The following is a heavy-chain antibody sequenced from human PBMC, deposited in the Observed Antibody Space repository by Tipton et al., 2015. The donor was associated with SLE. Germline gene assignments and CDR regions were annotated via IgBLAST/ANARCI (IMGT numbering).Heavy chain of an antibody. D-gene: IGHD5-12*01. CDR2: VYSSGAT. J-gene: IGHJ3*02. CDR3: AGRRTGYRDAFDI. CDR1: GGSISSSTYY. Sequence: TLSLTCTVSGGSISSSTYYWGWIRQPPGKGLEWVGSVYSSGATYYNPSLKSRVTISVDTSNNQFSLLLTSVSAPDTAVYYCAGRRTGYRDAFDIWGQGTMVPVSS. V-gene: IGHV4-39*01.